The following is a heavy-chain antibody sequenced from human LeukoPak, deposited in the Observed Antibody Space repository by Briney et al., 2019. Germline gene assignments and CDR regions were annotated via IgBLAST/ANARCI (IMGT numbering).Heavy chain of an antibody. CDR3: ARDFDYGDYFDY. Sequence: GGSLRLSCAASGFTVSSNYMSWVRQAPGKGLEWVSVIYSGGSTYYADSVKGGFTISRDNSKNTLYLQMNSLRAEDTAVYYCARDFDYGDYFDYWGQGTLVTASS. D-gene: IGHD4-17*01. CDR1: GFTVSSNY. J-gene: IGHJ4*02. CDR2: IYSGGST. V-gene: IGHV3-66*01.